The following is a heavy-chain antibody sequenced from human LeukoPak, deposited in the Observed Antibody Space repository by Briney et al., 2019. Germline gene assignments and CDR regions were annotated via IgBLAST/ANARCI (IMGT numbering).Heavy chain of an antibody. Sequence: GASVKVSCKASGYTLTTYVISWVRQAPGQGVEGMGWISTYNGDTNYAQKLQGRVTMTADTSTSKTYMELRSLRSDDTAVYYCALIPYCSTATCYYFDFWGQGTLVTVSS. V-gene: IGHV1-18*01. CDR3: ALIPYCSTATCYYFDF. CDR1: GYTLTTYV. CDR2: ISTYNGDT. J-gene: IGHJ4*02. D-gene: IGHD2-2*01.